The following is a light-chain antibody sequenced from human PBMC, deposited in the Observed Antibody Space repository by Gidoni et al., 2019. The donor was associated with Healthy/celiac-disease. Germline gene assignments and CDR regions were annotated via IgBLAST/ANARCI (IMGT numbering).Light chain of an antibody. Sequence: EIVSTQSPATLSLSPGDRAPLSCRASQGVSSYLASYQQKPGQAPRLLIYDASNKATGIPARFSGSGSGTDFTLTISSLEPEDFAVYYCQQRSNWPPITFGQGTRLEIK. CDR2: DAS. CDR1: QGVSSY. CDR3: QQRSNWPPIT. J-gene: IGKJ5*01. V-gene: IGKV3-11*01.